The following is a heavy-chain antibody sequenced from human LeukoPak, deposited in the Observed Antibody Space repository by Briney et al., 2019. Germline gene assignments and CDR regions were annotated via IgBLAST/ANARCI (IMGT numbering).Heavy chain of an antibody. CDR2: LFYSGNM. Sequence: SETLSLTCSVSGDSISTGNHYWAWIRQPPGKGLEWIGSLFYSGNMYYSPSLKSLVTMSVDTSKNQFSLNLNSVTAAATAVYYCARENIVSTRDFDYWGQGTLVTVSS. CDR1: GDSISTGNHY. V-gene: IGHV4-39*07. J-gene: IGHJ4*02. CDR3: ARENIVSTRDFDY. D-gene: IGHD5/OR15-5a*01.